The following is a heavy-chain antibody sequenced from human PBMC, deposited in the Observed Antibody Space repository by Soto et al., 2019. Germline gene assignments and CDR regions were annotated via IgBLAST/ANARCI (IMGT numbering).Heavy chain of an antibody. D-gene: IGHD3-10*01. CDR3: ARFRFGDLKSYRTPRGGMDV. CDR1: GYSFTSNW. CDR2: IYPGDSYT. J-gene: IGHJ6*02. Sequence: EVQLVQSGAEVKQSGESLKISCKGSGYSFTSNWIGWVRQMPGRGLEWLGIIYPGDSYTTYGPSFEGQVTISAQKSISTVDLQWSSLKASDSARYYCARFRFGDLKSYRTPRGGMDVWGQGTTVIVS. V-gene: IGHV5-51*01.